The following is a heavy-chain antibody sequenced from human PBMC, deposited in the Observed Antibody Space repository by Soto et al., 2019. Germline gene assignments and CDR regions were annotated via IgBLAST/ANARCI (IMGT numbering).Heavy chain of an antibody. CDR2: ISSSSSTI. Sequence: LRLSCAASGFTFSSYSMNWVRQAPGKGLEWVSYISSSSSTIYYADSVKGRFTISRDNAKNSLYLQMNSLRDEDTAVYYCARDRISCSGGSCYLHLYGMDVWGQGTTVTVSS. J-gene: IGHJ6*02. CDR1: GFTFSSYS. CDR3: ARDRISCSGGSCYLHLYGMDV. D-gene: IGHD2-15*01. V-gene: IGHV3-48*02.